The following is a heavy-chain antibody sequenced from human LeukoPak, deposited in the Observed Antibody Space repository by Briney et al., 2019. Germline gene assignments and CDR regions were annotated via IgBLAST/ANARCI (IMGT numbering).Heavy chain of an antibody. J-gene: IGHJ4*02. V-gene: IGHV4-39*01. D-gene: IGHD3/OR15-3a*01. CDR1: GGSISSSSYY. CDR3: ARQTGSGLFILP. Sequence: SETLSLPCTVSGGSISSSSYYWGWIRQPPGKGLEWIGSIYYSGNTYYNASLKSQVSISIDTSKNQFSLRLTSVTAADTAVYYCARQTGSGLFILPGGQGTLVTVSS. CDR2: IYYSGNT.